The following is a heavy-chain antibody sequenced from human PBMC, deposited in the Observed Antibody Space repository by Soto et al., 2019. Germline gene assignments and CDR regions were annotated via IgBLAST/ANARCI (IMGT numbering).Heavy chain of an antibody. Sequence: QVQLVESGGGVVQPGRSLRLSSAASGFTFSSYGMHWVRQAPGKGLEWVAVISYDGSNKYYADSVKGRFTISRDNSKNTLYLQMNSLRAEDTAVYYCAKDRAAAGYYYYGMDVWGQGTTVTVSS. J-gene: IGHJ6*02. V-gene: IGHV3-30*18. CDR1: GFTFSSYG. D-gene: IGHD6-13*01. CDR2: ISYDGSNK. CDR3: AKDRAAAGYYYYGMDV.